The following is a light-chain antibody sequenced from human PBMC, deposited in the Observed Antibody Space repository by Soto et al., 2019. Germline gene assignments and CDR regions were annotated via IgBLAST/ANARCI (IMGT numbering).Light chain of an antibody. Sequence: QSALTQPASVSGSPGQSITISCTGTNSDVGTYNLVSWYQQHPGKAPKLMTYEGTERPSGVSNRFSGSNSGNTASLTSSGLQAEDEADYYCYSYADSGTDVFGTGTKVTVL. V-gene: IGLV2-23*01. CDR2: EGT. J-gene: IGLJ1*01. CDR3: YSYADSGTDV. CDR1: NSDVGTYNL.